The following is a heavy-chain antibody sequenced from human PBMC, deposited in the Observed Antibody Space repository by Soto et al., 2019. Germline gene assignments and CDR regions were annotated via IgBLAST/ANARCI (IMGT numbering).Heavy chain of an antibody. D-gene: IGHD6-19*01. V-gene: IGHV3-30*18. J-gene: IGHJ4*01. CDR1: GFTFSSYG. CDR2: ISSDGNTQ. Sequence: PGGSLRLSCVSSGFTFSSYGIHCFRQAPGKGLEWVAVISSDGNTQYYANSVMGRFTISRDNSENTLYLQMDSLRPDDTAVYYCAKEIAVAGDLDYWGLGTLVTVSS. CDR3: AKEIAVAGDLDY.